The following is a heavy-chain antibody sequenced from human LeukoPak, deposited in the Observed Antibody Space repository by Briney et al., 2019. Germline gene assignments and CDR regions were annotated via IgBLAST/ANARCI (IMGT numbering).Heavy chain of an antibody. Sequence: ASVKVSCKASGYTFTNYGIAWVRQAPGQGLEWVGWISPNNGNTNYAQKLQGRVTMTTDTSTSTAYMELRSLRSDDTAVYYCARAGLRYDGSGYYGHWGQGTLVTVSS. D-gene: IGHD3-22*01. CDR3: ARAGLRYDGSGYYGH. CDR2: ISPNNGNT. CDR1: GYTFTNYG. V-gene: IGHV1-18*01. J-gene: IGHJ4*02.